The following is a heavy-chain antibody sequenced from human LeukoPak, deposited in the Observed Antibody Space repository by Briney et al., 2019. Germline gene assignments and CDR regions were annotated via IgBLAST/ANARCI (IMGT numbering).Heavy chain of an antibody. J-gene: IGHJ4*02. V-gene: IGHV4-59*01. D-gene: IGHD2-21*02. CDR3: ARVGDYCFDY. CDR2: IYYSGST. Sequence: SETLSLTCAVYGGSFSGYYWSWIRQPPGKGLEWIGYIYYSGSTNYNPSLKSRVTILIDTPKNQFSLKLSSVTAADTAVYYCARVGDYCFDYWGQGTLVTVSS. CDR1: GGSFSGYY.